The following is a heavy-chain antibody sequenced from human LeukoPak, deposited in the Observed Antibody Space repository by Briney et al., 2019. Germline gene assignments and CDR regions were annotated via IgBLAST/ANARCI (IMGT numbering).Heavy chain of an antibody. D-gene: IGHD3-22*01. CDR1: GGSISSSSYY. CDR2: IYYSGST. Sequence: SETLSLTCTVSGGSISSSSYYWGWIRQPPGKGLEWIGSIYYSGSTYYNPSLKSRVTIPVDTSKNQFSLKLSSVTAADTAVYYCASREFDSSGYYGYWGQGTLVTVSS. J-gene: IGHJ4*02. CDR3: ASREFDSSGYYGY. V-gene: IGHV4-39*01.